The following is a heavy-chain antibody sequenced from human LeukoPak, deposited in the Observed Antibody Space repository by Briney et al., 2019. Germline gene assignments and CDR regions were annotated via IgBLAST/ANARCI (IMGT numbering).Heavy chain of an antibody. Sequence: GESLKTSCKGSGYSFYTNWIGWVRQMPGRGLEWMGIIFPGDSDTRYNPSFQGQVTISADKSISTAYLQWSSLKASDTAMYFCARRGGSLNYFDHWGQGTLVTVSS. CDR1: GYSFYTNW. CDR3: ARRGGSLNYFDH. D-gene: IGHD1-26*01. J-gene: IGHJ4*02. CDR2: IFPGDSDT. V-gene: IGHV5-51*01.